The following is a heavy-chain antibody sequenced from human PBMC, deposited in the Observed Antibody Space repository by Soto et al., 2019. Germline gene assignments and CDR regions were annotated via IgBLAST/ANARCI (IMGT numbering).Heavy chain of an antibody. CDR2: IYYSGST. D-gene: IGHD2-15*01. CDR3: ARHVGKIRAFDI. V-gene: IGHV4-59*08. Sequence: SETLSLTCTVSGGSISSYYWSWIRQPPGKGLEWIGYIYYSGSTNYNPSLKSRVTISVDTSKNQFSLKLSSVTAADTAVYYCARHVGKIRAFDIWGQGTMVTVSS. CDR1: GGSISSYY. J-gene: IGHJ3*02.